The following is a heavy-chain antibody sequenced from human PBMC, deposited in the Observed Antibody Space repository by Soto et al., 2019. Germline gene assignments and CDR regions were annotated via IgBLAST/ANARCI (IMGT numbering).Heavy chain of an antibody. CDR3: ARADPLGYCSGGSCHPFDY. D-gene: IGHD2-15*01. CDR2: IYYSGST. Sequence: SETLSLTCTVSGGSLSSYYWSWLRQPPGKGLEWIGYIYYSGSTNYNPSLKSRVTISVDTSKNQFSLKLSSVTAADTDVYYCARADPLGYCSGGSCHPFDYWGQGTLVNVSS. V-gene: IGHV4-59*01. CDR1: GGSLSSYY. J-gene: IGHJ4*02.